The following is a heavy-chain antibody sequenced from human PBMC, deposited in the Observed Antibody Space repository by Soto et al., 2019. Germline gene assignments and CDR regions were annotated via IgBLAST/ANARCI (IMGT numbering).Heavy chain of an antibody. V-gene: IGHV4-59*01. D-gene: IGHD5-18*01. Sequence: SETLSLTCSVSGGSISGYYWSWIRQPPGKGLEWIGYIYYSGSTNYNPFLKSRVTISVDTSKNQFSLRLSSVTAADAAMYYCARGGYSYGDFDYWGQGTLVTVS. CDR2: IYYSGST. CDR1: GGSISGYY. CDR3: ARGGYSYGDFDY. J-gene: IGHJ4*02.